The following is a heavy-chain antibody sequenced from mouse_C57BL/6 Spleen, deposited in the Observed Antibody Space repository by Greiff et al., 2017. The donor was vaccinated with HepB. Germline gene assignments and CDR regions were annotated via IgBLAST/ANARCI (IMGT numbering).Heavy chain of an antibody. V-gene: IGHV1-53*01. CDR2: INPSNGGT. Sequence: QVQLQQPGTELVKPGASVKLSFKASGYTFTSYWMHWVKQRPGQGLEWIGNINPSNGGTNYNEKFKSKAKLTVDKSSSPAYMQLSSLTSEDSAVYYCAGDCGSSYAMDYWGKGTSVTVAS. D-gene: IGHD1-1*01. J-gene: IGHJ4*01. CDR3: AGDCGSSYAMDY. CDR1: GYTFTSYW.